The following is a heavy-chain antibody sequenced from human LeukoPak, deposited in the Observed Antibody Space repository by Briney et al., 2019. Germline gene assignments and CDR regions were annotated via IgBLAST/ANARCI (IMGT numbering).Heavy chain of an antibody. Sequence: SETLSLTCGVSGYFFSSGYYRGWIRPPPGKGLEWIGNIYNTGSTYYNPSLKSRVTISVDTSKNQFSLKLSSVTSADTAVYYCASRTTVTNALSFDYWGQGSLVIVSS. V-gene: IGHV4-38-2*01. CDR1: GYFFSSGYY. D-gene: IGHD4-11*01. CDR3: ASRTTVTNALSFDY. CDR2: IYNTGST. J-gene: IGHJ4*02.